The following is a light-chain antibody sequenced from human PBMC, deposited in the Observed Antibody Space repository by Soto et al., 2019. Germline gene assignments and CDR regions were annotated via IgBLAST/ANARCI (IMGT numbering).Light chain of an antibody. Sequence: EIVLTQSPATLSLSPGERATLSCRASQSVSSNLAWYQQRPGQAPRLLIYGASNRATGIPPRFSGGGSGTDFTLTISRVEPEDFAVYYCQQYDDRPRTFGQGTKVDIK. CDR1: QSVSSN. J-gene: IGKJ1*01. V-gene: IGKV3-11*01. CDR3: QQYDDRPRT. CDR2: GAS.